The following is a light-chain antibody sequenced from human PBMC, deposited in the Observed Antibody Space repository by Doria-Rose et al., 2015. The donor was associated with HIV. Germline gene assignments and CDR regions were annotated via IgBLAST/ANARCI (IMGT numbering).Light chain of an antibody. Sequence: EIVLTQSPGTLSLSPWERATLSCRASQSISSTYLAWYQQKPGQAPSLLIYDGSTRATGIPDRFSASGSGTDFTLTINRLEPEDFALYYCHQYGTSWTFGQGTKVEI. CDR2: DGS. J-gene: IGKJ1*01. V-gene: IGKV3-20*01. CDR3: HQYGTSWT. CDR1: QSISSTY.